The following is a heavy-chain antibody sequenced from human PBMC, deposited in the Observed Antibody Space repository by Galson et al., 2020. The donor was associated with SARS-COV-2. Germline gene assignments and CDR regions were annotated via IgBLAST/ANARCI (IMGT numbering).Heavy chain of an antibody. J-gene: IGHJ4*02. D-gene: IGHD6-19*01. Sequence: ASVKVSCKASGYTFTRHYVHWVRQAPGQGLEWMGVINPSGETTTYERKFQGRVTMSKDTSTNTVYMELSSLRSEDTAVYFCARDTSAQWSDSSFDFWGQGTQVTVSS. CDR2: INPSGETT. V-gene: IGHV1-46*01. CDR3: ARDTSAQWSDSSFDF. CDR1: GYTFTRHY.